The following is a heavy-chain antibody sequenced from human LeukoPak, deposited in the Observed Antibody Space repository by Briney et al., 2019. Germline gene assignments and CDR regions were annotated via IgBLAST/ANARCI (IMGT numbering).Heavy chain of an antibody. CDR2: ISAYNGNT. V-gene: IGHV1-18*01. CDR1: GYTFTSYG. CDR3: ARVDCSSTSCYWGNYYYGMDV. Sequence: ASVKVSCKASGYTFTSYGISWVRQAPGQGLEWMGWISAYNGNTNYAQKLQGRVTMTTDTSTSTAYMELSSLRSEDTAVYYCARVDCSSTSCYWGNYYYGMDVWGQGTTVTVSS. D-gene: IGHD2-2*01. J-gene: IGHJ6*02.